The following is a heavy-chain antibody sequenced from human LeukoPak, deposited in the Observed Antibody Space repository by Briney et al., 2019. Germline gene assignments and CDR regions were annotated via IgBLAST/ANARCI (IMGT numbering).Heavy chain of an antibody. Sequence: PGGSLRLSCAASGFTFSSYAMSWVRQAPGKGVEWVSAISGSGGSTYYADSVKGRFTISRDNSKNTLYLQMNSLRAEDTAVYYCAKGRGVLRFFEWRHREVYWGQGTLVTVSS. D-gene: IGHD3-3*01. CDR1: GFTFSSYA. CDR3: AKGRGVLRFFEWRHREVY. V-gene: IGHV3-23*01. J-gene: IGHJ4*02. CDR2: ISGSGGST.